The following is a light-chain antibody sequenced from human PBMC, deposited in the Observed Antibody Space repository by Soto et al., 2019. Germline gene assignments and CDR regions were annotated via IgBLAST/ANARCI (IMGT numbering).Light chain of an antibody. CDR1: SSDVGSYNL. CDR3: CSYAGSSTLV. CDR2: EGS. Sequence: QSALTQPASVSGSPGQSITISCTGTSSDVGSYNLVSWYQQDPGKAPKLMIYEGSKRPSGVSNRFSGSKSGNTASLTISGLQAEDEADYYCCSYAGSSTLVFGGGTQLTVL. J-gene: IGLJ2*01. V-gene: IGLV2-23*01.